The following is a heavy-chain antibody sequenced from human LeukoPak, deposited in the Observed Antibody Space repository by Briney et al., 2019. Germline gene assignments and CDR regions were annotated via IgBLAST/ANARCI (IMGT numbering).Heavy chain of an antibody. D-gene: IGHD1-1*01. CDR3: VTWKYVDD. Sequence: SGGSLRLSCAASGLTFSTSDMSWVRQAPEKGLEWVSCITGSGRSTYYADSVKGRFTISRDNSKNTLYLQMNSLRAEDTAIYYCVTWKYVDDWGQGTLATVSS. V-gene: IGHV3-23*01. CDR1: GLTFSTSD. CDR2: ITGSGRST. J-gene: IGHJ4*02.